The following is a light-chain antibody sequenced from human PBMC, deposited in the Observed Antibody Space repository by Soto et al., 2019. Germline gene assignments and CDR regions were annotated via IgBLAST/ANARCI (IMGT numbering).Light chain of an antibody. CDR2: DAS. CDR3: QQRSNWPIT. Sequence: EIVMTQSPATLSLSPGERATLSCRASQSIGFSLAWYHQKPGQAPRLLMYDASKRAIGVPVRISGSGYGTDFTLTISYLDLEDFGFYYCQQRSNWPITFGQGTRLEIK. V-gene: IGKV3-11*01. J-gene: IGKJ5*01. CDR1: QSIGFS.